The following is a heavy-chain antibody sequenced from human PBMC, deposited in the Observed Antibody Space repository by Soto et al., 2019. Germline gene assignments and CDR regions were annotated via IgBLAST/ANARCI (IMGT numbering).Heavy chain of an antibody. V-gene: IGHV1-69*01. CDR3: GRGYRENYFYAMDV. CDR2: IIPMFGIV. J-gene: IGHJ6*02. Sequence: QVQLVQSGAEVKMPGSSVRVSCKASGGSFSKYGISWVRQAPGQGLEWMGGIIPMFGIVNYAEKFLGRVTITADESTSTSHMELSSLRSEDTAVYFCGRGYRENYFYAMDVWGQGTTVTVSS. D-gene: IGHD1-26*01. CDR1: GGSFSKYG.